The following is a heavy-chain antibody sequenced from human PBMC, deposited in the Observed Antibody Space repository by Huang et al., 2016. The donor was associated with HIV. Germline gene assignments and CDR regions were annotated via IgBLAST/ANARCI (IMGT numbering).Heavy chain of an antibody. D-gene: IGHD2-15*01. CDR3: ARGGAGSWYSSYYYYGMDV. J-gene: IGHJ6*02. CDR2: IYYSGST. V-gene: IGHV4-59*01. Sequence: QVQLQESGPGLVKPSETLSLTCTVSGGSISSYYWSWIRQPPGKGLEWIGSIYYSGSTNYNPSLKSRVTISVDTSKNQFSLKLSSVTAADTAVYYCARGGAGSWYSSYYYYGMDVWGQGTTVTVSS. CDR1: GGSISSYY.